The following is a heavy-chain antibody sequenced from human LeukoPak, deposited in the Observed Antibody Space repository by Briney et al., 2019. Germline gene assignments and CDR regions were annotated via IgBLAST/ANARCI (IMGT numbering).Heavy chain of an antibody. CDR1: GFTFSSYA. Sequence: GGSLRLSCAASGFTFSSYAMHWVRQAPGKGLEWVAVISYDGSNKYYADSVKGRFTISRDNSKNTLYLQMNSLRAEDTAVYYCARDGPVTTYYYYGMDVWGQGTTVTVS. CDR3: ARDGPVTTYYYYGMDV. J-gene: IGHJ6*02. V-gene: IGHV3-30-3*01. D-gene: IGHD4-17*01. CDR2: ISYDGSNK.